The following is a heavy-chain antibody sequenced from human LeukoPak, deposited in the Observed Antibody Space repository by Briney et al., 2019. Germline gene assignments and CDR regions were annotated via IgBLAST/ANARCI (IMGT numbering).Heavy chain of an antibody. Sequence: HPGRSLRLSCAASGFTFSSYAMSWVRQAPGKGLEWVSAISGSGGSTYYADSVKGRFTISRDNSKNTLYLQMNSLRAEDTAVYYCAKGYRSYGYGYFDYWGQGTLVTVSS. V-gene: IGHV3-23*01. CDR3: AKGYRSYGYGYFDY. D-gene: IGHD5-18*01. J-gene: IGHJ4*02. CDR1: GFTFSSYA. CDR2: ISGSGGST.